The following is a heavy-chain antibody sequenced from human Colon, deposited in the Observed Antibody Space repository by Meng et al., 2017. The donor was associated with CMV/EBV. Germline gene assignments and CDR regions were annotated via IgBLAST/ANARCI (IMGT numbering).Heavy chain of an antibody. J-gene: IGHJ5*02. Sequence: QVTLVQSGGGLVEPGGSLRLSCAASGFIFSDYYMTWIREAPGKGLEWVSYISPTGSDTNYADSVRGRFTISRDNAKNSLFLQMSSLTAEDTAVYYCVKGHTMINPWGQGTLVTVSS. V-gene: IGHV3-11*05. CDR3: VKGHTMINP. CDR1: GFIFSDYY. D-gene: IGHD3-16*01. CDR2: ISPTGSDT.